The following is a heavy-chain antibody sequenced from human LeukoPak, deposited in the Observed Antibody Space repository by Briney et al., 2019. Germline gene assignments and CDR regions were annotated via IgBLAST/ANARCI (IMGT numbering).Heavy chain of an antibody. V-gene: IGHV6-1*01. Sequence: SQTLSLTCAISGDSVFINSSWNWIRQSPSRGLEWLGRTYYRSKWYNDYVVSVKSRININPDTSKNQFSLQLSSVTPEDTAVYYCARDEDGYNYGFDPWGQGTLVTVPS. CDR1: GDSVFINSS. CDR3: ARDEDGYNYGFDP. CDR2: TYYRSKWYN. D-gene: IGHD5-24*01. J-gene: IGHJ5*02.